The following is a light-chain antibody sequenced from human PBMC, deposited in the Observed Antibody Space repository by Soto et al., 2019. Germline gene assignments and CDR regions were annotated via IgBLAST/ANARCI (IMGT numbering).Light chain of an antibody. J-gene: IGLJ1*01. V-gene: IGLV3-21*02. CDR1: NIGGKS. CDR3: QVWDSSSDHYV. CDR2: DDS. Sequence: SYELTQPPSVSVAPGQTARITCGGNNIGGKSVHWYQQKPGQAPVLVVYDDSDRPSGIPDRFSGSNSGNTATLTIGRVEDGDEADYYCQVWDSSSDHYVFGTGTKVTVL.